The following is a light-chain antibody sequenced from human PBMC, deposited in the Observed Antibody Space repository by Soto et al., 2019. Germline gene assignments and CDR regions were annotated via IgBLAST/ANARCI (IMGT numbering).Light chain of an antibody. CDR2: DAS. J-gene: IGKJ1*01. V-gene: IGKV1-5*01. Sequence: DIQMTQSPSTLSASVGDRVTITCRASQSISSWLAWYQQKPGKAPNLLIYDASSLESGVPSRFSGGGSGTEFTLTISSLQPDDFATYYCQEYDSYSQTFGQGTKVDIK. CDR3: QEYDSYSQT. CDR1: QSISSW.